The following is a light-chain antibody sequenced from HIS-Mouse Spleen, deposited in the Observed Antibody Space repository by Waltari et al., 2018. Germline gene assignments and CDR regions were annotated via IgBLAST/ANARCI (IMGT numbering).Light chain of an antibody. CDR3: SSYTSSSTSPYV. CDR2: EVS. CDR1: SSDVGGYNY. V-gene: IGLV2-14*01. J-gene: IGLJ1*01. Sequence: QSALTQPASVSGSPGQSITISCTGTSSDVGGYNYVSCYQQHPGKAPKLMIYEVSNRPSGVSNRFSGSKSGNTASLTISGLQAEDEADYYCSSYTSSSTSPYVFGTGTKVTVL.